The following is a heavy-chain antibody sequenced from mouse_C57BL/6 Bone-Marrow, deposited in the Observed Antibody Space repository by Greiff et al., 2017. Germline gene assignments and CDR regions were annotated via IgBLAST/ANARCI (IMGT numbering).Heavy chain of an antibody. V-gene: IGHV1-11*01. CDR2: IYPVSGET. CDR3: GGRLLGALDY. J-gene: IGHJ4*01. D-gene: IGHD1-1*01. Sequence: QVQLQQSGAELVSPWPSVTLSCTASGYTFTDHIMNWVKKRPGQGLEWIGRIYPVSGETNYNQQFMGKAPFSVDRSSSTVYMVLNGMASEDPAGYYYGGRLLGALDYWGQGTSVTVSS. CDR1: GYTFTDHI.